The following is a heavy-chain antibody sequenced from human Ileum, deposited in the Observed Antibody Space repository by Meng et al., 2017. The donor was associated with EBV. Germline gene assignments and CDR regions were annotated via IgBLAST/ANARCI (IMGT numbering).Heavy chain of an antibody. J-gene: IGHJ5*02. Sequence: EVQLVESGGCLVQPGGSLRLSCAASGFPFSSYWMYWVRQAPGKGLVWVARIDSDGRSTDYADSVKGRFTISRDNTKNTLYLQMNSLRAEDTAVYYCTRQVPTTVTFDPWGQGTLVTVSS. V-gene: IGHV3-74*01. CDR2: IDSDGRST. CDR1: GFPFSSYW. CDR3: TRQVPTTVTFDP. D-gene: IGHD4/OR15-4a*01.